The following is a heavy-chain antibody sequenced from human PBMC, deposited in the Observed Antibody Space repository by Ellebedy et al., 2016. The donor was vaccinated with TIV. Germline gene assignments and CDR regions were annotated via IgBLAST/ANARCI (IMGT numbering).Heavy chain of an antibody. V-gene: IGHV1-58*01. CDR1: GFTFTSSA. J-gene: IGHJ2*01. Sequence: ASVKVSCKASGFTFTSSAVQWVRQARGQRLEWIGWIVVGSGNTNYAQKFQERVTITRDMSTSTAYMELSSLRSDDTAVYYCARDPPRTGDSYFDLWGRGTLVTVSS. CDR2: IVVGSGNT. D-gene: IGHD1-1*01. CDR3: ARDPPRTGDSYFDL.